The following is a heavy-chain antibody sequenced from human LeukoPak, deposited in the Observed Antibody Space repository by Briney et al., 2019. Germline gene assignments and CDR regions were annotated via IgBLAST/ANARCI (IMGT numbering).Heavy chain of an antibody. V-gene: IGHV3-23*01. D-gene: IGHD3-22*01. CDR3: AKDRPYYYDTSYGMDV. CDR1: GFTFSSYA. Sequence: GGSLRLSCAASGFTFSSYAMSWDRQAPGKGLEWVSAISGSGGSTYYADSVKGRFTISRDNSKNTLYLQMNSLRAEDTAVYYCAKDRPYYYDTSYGMDVWGQGTTVTVSS. J-gene: IGHJ6*02. CDR2: ISGSGGST.